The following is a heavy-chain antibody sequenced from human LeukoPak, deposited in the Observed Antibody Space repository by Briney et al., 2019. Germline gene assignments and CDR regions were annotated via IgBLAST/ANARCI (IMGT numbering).Heavy chain of an antibody. CDR2: ISNDGTNK. CDR1: GLTFSSYA. D-gene: IGHD6-19*01. J-gene: IGHJ4*02. V-gene: IGHV3-30*04. Sequence: GGSLRLSCAASGLTFSSYAMDWVRQAPGKGLEWVAFISNDGTNKYYADSVKGRFTISRDNSKNTLYLQMNSLRAEDTAVYYCGRDQGGSIGWYGDYWGQGTLVTVSS. CDR3: GRDQGGSIGWYGDY.